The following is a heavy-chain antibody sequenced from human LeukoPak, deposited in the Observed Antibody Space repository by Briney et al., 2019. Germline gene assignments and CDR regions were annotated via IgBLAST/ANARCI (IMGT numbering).Heavy chain of an antibody. D-gene: IGHD3-3*01. CDR2: INPNSGGT. CDR1: GYTFTGYY. Sequence: ASVKVSCKASGYTFTGYYMHWVRQAPGQGLEWMGRINPNSGGTNYAQKFQGRVTMTRDTSISTAYMELSRLRSDDTAVYYCARSGWAYYDFWSGYYNNWFGPWGQGTLVTVSS. CDR3: ARSGWAYYDFWSGYYNNWFGP. J-gene: IGHJ5*02. V-gene: IGHV1-2*06.